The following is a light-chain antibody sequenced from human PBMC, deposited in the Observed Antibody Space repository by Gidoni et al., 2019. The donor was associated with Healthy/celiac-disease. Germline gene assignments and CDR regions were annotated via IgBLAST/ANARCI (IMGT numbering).Light chain of an antibody. Sequence: DIQMTKSPSSLSASVGDRVTITCQSSQDISNYLNWYQQKPGKAPKLLIYDASNLETGAPSRFSGSGSGTDFTFTISSLQPEDIATYYCQQYDNLRFLWTFGQGTKVEIK. CDR1: QDISNY. CDR2: DAS. J-gene: IGKJ1*01. CDR3: QQYDNLRFLWT. V-gene: IGKV1-33*01.